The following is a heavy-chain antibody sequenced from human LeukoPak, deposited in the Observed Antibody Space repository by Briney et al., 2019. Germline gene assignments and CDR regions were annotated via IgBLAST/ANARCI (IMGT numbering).Heavy chain of an antibody. D-gene: IGHD3-22*01. CDR3: AKPQSTEVVSPFDS. CDR2: ISYDGTNK. V-gene: IGHV3-30*07. CDR1: GFTFNMYA. Sequence: GGSLRLSCAASGFTFNMYAMHWVRQAPGKGLEWVAVISYDGTNKYYADSVKGRFTISRDNSENTLYLELNSLRAEDTAVYYCAKPQSTEVVSPFDSWGQGTLVTVSS. J-gene: IGHJ4*02.